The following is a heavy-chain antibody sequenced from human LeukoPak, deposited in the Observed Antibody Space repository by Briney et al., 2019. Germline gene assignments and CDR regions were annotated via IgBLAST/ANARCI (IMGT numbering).Heavy chain of an antibody. J-gene: IGHJ6*02. CDR1: GGSISSYY. V-gene: IGHV4-59*08. CDR2: IYYSGST. D-gene: IGHD3-10*01. Sequence: SETLSLTCTVSGGSISSYYWSWIRQPPGKGLEWIGYIYYSGSTNYNPSLKSRVTISVDTSKNQFSLKLSSVTAADTAVYYCAGYGSYRMDVWGQGTTVTVSS. CDR3: AGYGSYRMDV.